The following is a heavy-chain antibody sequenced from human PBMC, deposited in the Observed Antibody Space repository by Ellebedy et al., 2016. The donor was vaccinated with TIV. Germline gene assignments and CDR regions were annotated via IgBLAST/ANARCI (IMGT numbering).Heavy chain of an antibody. Sequence: GESLKISCAASGFTFSSYNMNWVRQAPGKGLGWVSSISSSSGYIYYADSVKGRFTISRDNAKNSLYLQMNSLRVEDTAVYYCARDPMVRGVTPLYYYYGLDVWGQGTTVTVSS. CDR3: ARDPMVRGVTPLYYYYGLDV. CDR1: GFTFSSYN. J-gene: IGHJ6*02. V-gene: IGHV3-21*01. D-gene: IGHD3-10*01. CDR2: ISSSSGYI.